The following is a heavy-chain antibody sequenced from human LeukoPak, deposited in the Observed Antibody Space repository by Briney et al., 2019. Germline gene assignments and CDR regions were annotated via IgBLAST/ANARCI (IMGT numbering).Heavy chain of an antibody. J-gene: IGHJ4*02. Sequence: PGGSLRLSCAASGFTFSSYAMSWVRQAPGKGLEWVSAISGSDGSTYYADSVKGRFTISRDNSKNTLYLQMNSLRAEDTAVYYCANSYYYDSSGYYYVAYWGQGTLVTVSS. CDR3: ANSYYYDSSGYYYVAY. D-gene: IGHD3-22*01. CDR1: GFTFSSYA. CDR2: ISGSDGST. V-gene: IGHV3-23*01.